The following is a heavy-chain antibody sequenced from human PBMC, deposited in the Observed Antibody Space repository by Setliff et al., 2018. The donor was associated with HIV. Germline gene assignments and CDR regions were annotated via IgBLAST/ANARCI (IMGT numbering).Heavy chain of an antibody. Sequence: PGGSLRLSCVASGLTFNRYWMSWVRQVPGKGLEWGSNTKYDVSESYYVDSVKGRFTISRDDATNSLFLQVNSLRDEDTAVYYCSRSQGIGNYYMDDWCTGTTGTVSS. V-gene: IGHV3-7*01. D-gene: IGHD3-10*01. CDR1: GLTFNRYW. CDR2: TKYDVSES. CDR3: SRSQGIGNYYMDD. J-gene: IGHJ6*03.